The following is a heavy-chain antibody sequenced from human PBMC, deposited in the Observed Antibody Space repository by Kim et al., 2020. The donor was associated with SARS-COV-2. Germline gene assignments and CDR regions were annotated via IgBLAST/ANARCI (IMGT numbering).Heavy chain of an antibody. CDR1: GLIVSGNY. CDR3: ARVYFINWFDP. J-gene: IGHJ5*02. Sequence: GGSLRLSCAASGLIVSGNYMSWVRQAPGKGLEWVSVIYSGGSASYIDSVKGRFTISRDNSKNTVYLQMNSLRAEDTAVYYCARVYFINWFDPWGQGTLVT. V-gene: IGHV3-66*01. D-gene: IGHD1-26*01. CDR2: IYSGGSA.